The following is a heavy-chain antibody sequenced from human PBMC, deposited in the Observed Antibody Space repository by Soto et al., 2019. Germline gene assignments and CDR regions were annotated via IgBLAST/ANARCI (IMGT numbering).Heavy chain of an antibody. CDR3: ATGLLYSSSFLYYYYGMDV. CDR1: GGSFSGYY. Sequence: TSETLSLTCAVYGGSFSGYYWSWIRQPPGKGLEWIGEINHSGSTNYNPSLKSRVTISVDTSKNQFSLKLSSVTAADTAVYYCATGLLYSSSFLYYYYGMDVWGQGTTVTVSS. V-gene: IGHV4-34*01. J-gene: IGHJ6*02. D-gene: IGHD6-13*01. CDR2: INHSGST.